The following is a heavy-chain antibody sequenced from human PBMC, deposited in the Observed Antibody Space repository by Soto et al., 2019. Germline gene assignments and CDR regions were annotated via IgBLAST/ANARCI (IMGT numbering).Heavy chain of an antibody. V-gene: IGHV1-2*04. CDR2: INPNSGGT. CDR3: ARGFSRQQPLQAFDI. J-gene: IGHJ3*02. D-gene: IGHD6-13*01. CDR1: GYTFTGYY. Sequence: VASVKVSCKASGYTFTGYYMHWVRQAPGQGLEWMGWINPNSGGTNYAQKFQGWVTMTRDTSISTAYMELSRLRSDDTAVYYCARGFSRQQPLQAFDIWGQGTMVTVSS.